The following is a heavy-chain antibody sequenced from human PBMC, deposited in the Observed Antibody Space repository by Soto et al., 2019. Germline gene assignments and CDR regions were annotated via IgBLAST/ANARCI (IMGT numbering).Heavy chain of an antibody. J-gene: IGHJ4*02. CDR2: IYYSGST. Sequence: QVQLQESGPGLVKPSQTLSLTCTVSGGSISSCGYYWSWIRQHPGKGLEWIGFIYYSGSTYYNPSLRSRVTTSVDTSKNQFSLKLSSVTAADTAVYYCATYTAIVQRVFDYWGQGTLVTVSS. CDR3: ATYTAIVQRVFDY. D-gene: IGHD5-18*01. V-gene: IGHV4-31*03. CDR1: GGSISSCGYY.